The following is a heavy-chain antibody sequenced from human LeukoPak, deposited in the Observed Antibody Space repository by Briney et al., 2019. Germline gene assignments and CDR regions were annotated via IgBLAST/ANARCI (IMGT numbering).Heavy chain of an antibody. V-gene: IGHV3-73*01. D-gene: IGHD1-26*01. CDR1: GFTFSGSA. Sequence: GSLRLSCAASGFTFSGSAIPWVRQSFGKGLEWVCQIDKKDKGYATATAYAASVKGRFTISRDDSINTAYLQMKSLKTEDTALYYCTRDSGTYNWFDPWGQGTLVTVSS. J-gene: IGHJ5*02. CDR2: IDKKDKGYATAT. CDR3: TRDSGTYNWFDP.